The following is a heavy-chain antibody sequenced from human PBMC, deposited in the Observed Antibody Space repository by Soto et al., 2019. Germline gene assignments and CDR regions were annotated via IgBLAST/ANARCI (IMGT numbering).Heavy chain of an antibody. CDR3: AKDRSHSSGWLGLDY. V-gene: IGHV4-59*12. CDR1: GGSIFSSY. D-gene: IGHD6-19*01. J-gene: IGHJ4*02. CDR2: VYYSGST. Sequence: SETLSLTCTVSGGSIFSSYWTWIRQPPGKGLEWIGNVYYSGSTNYNPSLKSRITISVDTSKNTLYLQMNSLRAENTAVYYCAKDRSHSSGWLGLDYWGQGTLVTVSS.